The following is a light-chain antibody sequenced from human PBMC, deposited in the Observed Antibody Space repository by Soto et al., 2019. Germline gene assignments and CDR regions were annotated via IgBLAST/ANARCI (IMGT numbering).Light chain of an antibody. CDR3: LQFDISPLYT. CDR1: QSVSSSS. J-gene: IGKJ2*01. CDR2: GAS. V-gene: IGKV3-20*01. Sequence: EIVLTHSPVTLSLSPWERATLSCRASQSVSSSSLTWYQQKPGQAPRLLIYGASTRATGIPDRFSGSGSGTDFSLTISRLEPEDFAVYYCLQFDISPLYTFGQGTKVDIK.